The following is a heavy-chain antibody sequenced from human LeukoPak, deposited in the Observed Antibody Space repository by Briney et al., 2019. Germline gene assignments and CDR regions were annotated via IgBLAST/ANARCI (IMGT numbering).Heavy chain of an antibody. D-gene: IGHD2-21*01. CDR3: ARGISGGFDI. Sequence: ASVKVSCKPSGYTFTACHMHWVRQAPGQGLEWMGRIIPNSGATNYAQNFQDRVTLTRDTSISTAYMELGRLRPDDTAVYFCARGISGGFDIWGQGTMVTVSS. J-gene: IGHJ3*02. CDR2: IIPNSGAT. CDR1: GYTFTACH. V-gene: IGHV1-2*06.